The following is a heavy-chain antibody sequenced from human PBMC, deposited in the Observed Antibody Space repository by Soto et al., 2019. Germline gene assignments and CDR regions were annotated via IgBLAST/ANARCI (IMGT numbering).Heavy chain of an antibody. CDR3: AAELGFGKLSFV. J-gene: IGHJ6*02. D-gene: IGHD3-10*01. Sequence: QVQVVQSGVEVRRPGSSVKVSCKASGDTFKNCVISWVRQAPGQGLEWMGGIIPLFSTTDFAQRFQGRLTITTDESTTTAYMELSRLRSEDTATYYCAAELGFGKLSFVWGQGTTVIVSS. V-gene: IGHV1-69*01. CDR2: IIPLFSTT. CDR1: GDTFKNCV.